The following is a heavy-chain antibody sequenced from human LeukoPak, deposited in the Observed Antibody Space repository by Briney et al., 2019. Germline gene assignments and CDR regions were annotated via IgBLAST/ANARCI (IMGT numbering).Heavy chain of an antibody. V-gene: IGHV4-34*01. D-gene: IGHD4-17*01. CDR2: INHSGST. J-gene: IGHJ4*02. Sequence: PSETLSLTCAVYGGSFSGYYWSWIRQPPGKGLEWIGEINHSGSTNYNPSLKSRVTISVDTSKNQFSLKLSSVTAADTAVYYRAGRWGDYPFDYWGQGTLVTVSS. CDR1: GGSFSGYY. CDR3: AGRWGDYPFDY.